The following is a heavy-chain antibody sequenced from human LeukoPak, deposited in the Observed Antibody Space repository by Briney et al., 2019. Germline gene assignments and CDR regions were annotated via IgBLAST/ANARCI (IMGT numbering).Heavy chain of an antibody. J-gene: IGHJ4*02. V-gene: IGHV1-2*02. CDR2: INPNSGGT. CDR1: GYTFAAHY. CDR3: ARDRVVVRAEFDY. D-gene: IGHD2-2*01. Sequence: ASVKVSFKASGYTFAAHYMHWVRQAPGQGLEWMGWINPNSGGTNYAQKFQGRVTMTRDTSISTAYMELSRLRSDDTAVYYCARDRVVVRAEFDYWGQGTLVTVSS.